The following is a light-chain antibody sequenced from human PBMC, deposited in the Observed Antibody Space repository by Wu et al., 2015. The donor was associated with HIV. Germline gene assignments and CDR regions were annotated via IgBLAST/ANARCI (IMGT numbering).Light chain of an antibody. J-gene: IGKJ4*01. CDR3: QQFHHYPLT. CDR2: KAS. V-gene: IGKV1-5*03. CDR1: QSINIW. Sequence: DIQMTQSPSTLSASVGDRVTITCRSSQSINIWLAWYQQKPGKAPKLLIYKASNLESGVPSRFSGRGSGTEFTLTISSLQPEDSATYYCQQFHHYPLTFGGGTKVE.